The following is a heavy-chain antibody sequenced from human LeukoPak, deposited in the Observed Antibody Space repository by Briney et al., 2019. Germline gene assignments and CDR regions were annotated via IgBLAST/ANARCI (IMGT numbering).Heavy chain of an antibody. CDR3: ARGGAVTRYASAPDY. CDR2: IYDEDNT. Sequence: GGPLRLSCEVSGSSVKNKRMSWVRQAPGKGLEWVSVIYDEDNTHYADSVKGRFTISRDNSKNTLFLQMNSLRADDTAVYYCARGGAVTRYASAPDYWGQGTLVTVSS. CDR1: GSSVKNKR. V-gene: IGHV3-53*01. J-gene: IGHJ4*02. D-gene: IGHD4-17*01.